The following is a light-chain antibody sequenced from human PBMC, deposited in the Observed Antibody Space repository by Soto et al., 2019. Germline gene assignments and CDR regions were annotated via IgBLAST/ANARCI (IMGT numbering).Light chain of an antibody. J-gene: IGLJ3*02. CDR3: SSYTSSSTFV. CDR2: DVS. V-gene: IGLV2-14*01. CDR1: SSDVGGYNY. Sequence: QSVLTQPASVSGSPGQSITISCTGTSSDVGGYNYVSWYQQHPGKAPKLMIYDVSNRPSGVSNRFSGSKSGNTASLTISGLQAEDEAVYYCSSYTSSSTFVFGGGTQLTVL.